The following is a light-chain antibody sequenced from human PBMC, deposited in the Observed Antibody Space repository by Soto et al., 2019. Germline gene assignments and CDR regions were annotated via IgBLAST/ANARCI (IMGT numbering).Light chain of an antibody. CDR1: QSMSSW. CDR3: QQYNSYWWT. J-gene: IGKJ1*01. CDR2: KAS. Sequence: DIQMTQSPSTLSASVGDRVTITCRASQSMSSWLAWYQQKPGKAPKLLIYKASSLESGVPSRFSGSGSGTEFTLTISSLQPDDFATYYCQQYNSYWWTFGKGTKVEIK. V-gene: IGKV1-5*03.